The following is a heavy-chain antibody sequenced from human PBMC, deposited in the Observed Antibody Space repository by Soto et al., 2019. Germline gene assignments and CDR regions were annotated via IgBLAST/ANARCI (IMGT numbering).Heavy chain of an antibody. CDR1: GFTFSNAW. CDR2: IKSKTDGGTT. Sequence: GGSLRLSCAASGFTFSNAWMNWVRQAPGKGLEWVGRIKSKTDGGTTDYAAPVKGRFTISRDDSKNTLYLQMNSLKTEDTAVYYCTTDTSSLVEYSRSSYFDYWGQGTLVTVSS. V-gene: IGHV3-15*07. CDR3: TTDTSSLVEYSRSSYFDY. J-gene: IGHJ4*02. D-gene: IGHD6-6*01.